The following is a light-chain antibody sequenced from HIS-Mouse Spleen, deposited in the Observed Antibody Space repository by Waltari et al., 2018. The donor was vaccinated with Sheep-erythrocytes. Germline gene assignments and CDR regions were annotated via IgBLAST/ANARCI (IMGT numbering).Light chain of an antibody. CDR3: QAWDSSTAV. CDR1: KLGDNY. V-gene: IGLV3-1*01. CDR2: QDS. J-gene: IGLJ2*01. Sequence: SYELTQPPSVSVSPGQTASITCSGDKLGDNYVYWYQQKPGQSPVLVIYQDSKRPSGIPERFSGSNSGNTATLTISGTQAMDEADYYCQAWDSSTAVFGGGTKLTVL.